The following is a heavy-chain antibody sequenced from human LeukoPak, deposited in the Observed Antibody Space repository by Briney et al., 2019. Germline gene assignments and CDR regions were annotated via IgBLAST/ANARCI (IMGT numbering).Heavy chain of an antibody. Sequence: GASVKVSCKASGYSFTTYGISWVRQAPGQGLEWMGWISAHNGNTNYAQKLQGRVTMTTDTSTSTAYMELRSLRYDDTAVYYCARDMIAARPNWFDPWGQGTLVTVSS. CDR1: GYSFTTYG. D-gene: IGHD6-6*01. CDR3: ARDMIAARPNWFDP. V-gene: IGHV1-18*01. CDR2: ISAHNGNT. J-gene: IGHJ5*02.